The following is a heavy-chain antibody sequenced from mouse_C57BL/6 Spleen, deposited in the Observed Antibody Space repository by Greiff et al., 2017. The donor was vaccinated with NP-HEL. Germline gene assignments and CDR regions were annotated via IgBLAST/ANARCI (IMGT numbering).Heavy chain of an antibody. J-gene: IGHJ2*01. CDR3: ARRGVITTVVGPFDY. CDR2: IHPNSGST. D-gene: IGHD1-1*01. Sequence: QVQLQQPGAELVKPGASVKLSCKASGYTFTSYWMHWVKQRPGQGLEWIGMIHPNSGSTNYNEKFKSKATLTVDKSSSTAYMQLSSLTSEDSAVYYCARRGVITTVVGPFDYWGQGTTLTVSS. CDR1: GYTFTSYW. V-gene: IGHV1-64*01.